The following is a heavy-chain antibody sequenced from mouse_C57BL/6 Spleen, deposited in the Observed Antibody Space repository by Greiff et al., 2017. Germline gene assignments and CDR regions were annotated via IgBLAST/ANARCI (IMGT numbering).Heavy chain of an antibody. CDR1: GYLFTGHF. J-gene: IGHJ2*01. D-gene: IGHD1-1*01. V-gene: IGHV1-20*01. CDR3: ARSEDYGGSTVDY. Sequence: VQLKESGPELVKPGDSVKISCKASGYLFTGHFMHWVMQSHGKRFEWFGRINPYTGDTFYNQKLKGKATLTVDKSSSTANMERRSLTSEDSVVYYCARSEDYGGSTVDYWGQGTTLTVSS. CDR2: INPYTGDT.